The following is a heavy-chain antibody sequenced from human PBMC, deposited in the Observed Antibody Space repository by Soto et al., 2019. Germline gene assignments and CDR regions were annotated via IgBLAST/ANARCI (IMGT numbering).Heavy chain of an antibody. D-gene: IGHD1-1*01. CDR2: IIPIFGTA. Sequence: QVQLVQSGAEVKKPGSSVKVSCKASGGTFSSYAISWVRQAPGQGLEWMGGIIPIFGTADYAQKFQGRVTITADESTSTAYMELSSLRSEDTAVYYCAPTRTWNAGRYYYGMDVWGQGTTVTVSS. J-gene: IGHJ6*02. CDR3: APTRTWNAGRYYYGMDV. V-gene: IGHV1-69*12. CDR1: GGTFSSYA.